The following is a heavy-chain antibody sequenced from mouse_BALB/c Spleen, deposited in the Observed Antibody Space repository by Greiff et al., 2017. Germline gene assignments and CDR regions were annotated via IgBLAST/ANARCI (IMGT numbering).Heavy chain of an antibody. CDR2: IYPGNVNT. V-gene: IGHV1S56*01. J-gene: IGHJ4*01. CDR3: ARRGGKYYAMDY. CDR1: GYTFTSYY. Sequence: VQLQQSGPELVKPGASVRISCKASGYTFTSYYIHWVKQRPGQGLEWIGWIYPGNVNTKYNEKFKGKATLTADKSSSTAYMQLSSLTSEDSAVYFCARRGGKYYAMDYWGQGTSVTVSS.